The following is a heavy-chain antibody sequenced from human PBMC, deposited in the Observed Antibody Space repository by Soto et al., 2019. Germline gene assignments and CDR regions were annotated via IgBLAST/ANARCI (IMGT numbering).Heavy chain of an antibody. CDR2: ISYDGSNK. J-gene: IGHJ3*02. CDR3: ARDPYYYDSSGYYQCDI. D-gene: IGHD3-22*01. V-gene: IGHV3-30-3*01. CDR1: GFTFSSYA. Sequence: QVQLVESGGGVVQPGRSLRLSCAASGFTFSSYAMHWVRQAPGKGLEWVAVISYDGSNKYYADSVKGRFTISRDNSKNPLYLQMNSLRAEDTAVYYCARDPYYYDSSGYYQCDIWGQGTMFTVSS.